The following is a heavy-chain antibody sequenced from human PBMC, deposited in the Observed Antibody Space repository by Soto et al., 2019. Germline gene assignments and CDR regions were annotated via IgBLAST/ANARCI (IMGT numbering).Heavy chain of an antibody. J-gene: IGHJ4*02. CDR2: IWYDGSNK. V-gene: IGHV3-33*01. Sequence: QVQLVESGGGVVQPGRSLRLSCAASGFPFSKYGMHWVRQAPGKGLEWVAIIWYDGSNKYYGDSVKGRFTISRDNSKDTLFLQLDSLRADDTAMYYCARLGGSGGDSIDYWGQGTLVTVSS. CDR3: ARLGGSGGDSIDY. D-gene: IGHD3-10*01. CDR1: GFPFSKYG.